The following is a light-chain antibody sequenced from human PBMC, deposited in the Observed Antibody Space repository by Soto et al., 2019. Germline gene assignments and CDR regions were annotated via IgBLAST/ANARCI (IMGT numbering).Light chain of an antibody. CDR2: DVR. CDR1: SSDVGGYNY. J-gene: IGLJ1*01. CDR3: SSYTTISTYV. Sequence: QSVLTQPASVSGSPGQSITISCTGTSSDVGGYNYVSWYQQHPGKAPKLMIYDVRNRPSGVSNRFSGSKSVNTASLTISGPQAEDEADYYCSSYTTISTYVFGTGTKVTVL. V-gene: IGLV2-14*01.